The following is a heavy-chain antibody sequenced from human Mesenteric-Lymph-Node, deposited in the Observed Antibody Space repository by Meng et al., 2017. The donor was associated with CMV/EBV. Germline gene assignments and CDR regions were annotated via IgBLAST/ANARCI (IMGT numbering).Heavy chain of an antibody. CDR1: GFTFSSYA. Sequence: GESPKISCAASGFTFSSYAMSWVRQAPGKGLEWVAFIRPDGSDERYVESVKGRFTISRDNSKNTLYLQMNSLRDEDTAMYYCANSEASSDSWRGWGRGTLVTVSS. D-gene: IGHD3/OR15-3a*01. CDR3: ANSEASSDSWRG. J-gene: IGHJ4*02. V-gene: IGHV3-30*02. CDR2: IRPDGSDE.